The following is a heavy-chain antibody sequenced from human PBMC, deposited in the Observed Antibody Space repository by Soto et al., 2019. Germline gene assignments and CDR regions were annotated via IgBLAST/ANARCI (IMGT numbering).Heavy chain of an antibody. CDR1: GGSISSDNW. V-gene: IGHV4-4*02. Sequence: SETLSLTCAVSGGSISSDNWWSWVRQSPGKGLEWIGEIFHSGSTNYNPSLKSRVILSVDKSKNQFSLNLSSVTAADTAVYYCTYLLAGYFAFDIWGQGTMVTVSS. D-gene: IGHD3-9*01. CDR2: IFHSGST. J-gene: IGHJ3*02. CDR3: TYLLAGYFAFDI.